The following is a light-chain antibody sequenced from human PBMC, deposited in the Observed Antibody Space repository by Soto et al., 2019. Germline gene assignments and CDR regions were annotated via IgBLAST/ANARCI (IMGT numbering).Light chain of an antibody. CDR3: QQYNNWHTLT. CDR1: QSVSSN. CDR2: DAS. Sequence: DIAMTQSPATLPLSAGERATLSCRASQSVSSNLAWYQQKPGQAPRFLIYDASTRATGIPARFSGSGSGTEFTLTISSLQSQDFAVYYCQQYNNWHTLTFGGGTKVDNK. J-gene: IGKJ4*01. V-gene: IGKV3D-15*01.